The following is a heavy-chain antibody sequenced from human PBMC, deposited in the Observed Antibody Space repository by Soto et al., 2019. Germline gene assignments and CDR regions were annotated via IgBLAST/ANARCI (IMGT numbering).Heavy chain of an antibody. CDR1: GYSFTSYW. Sequence: PGEALKISWKGSGYSFTSYWIGWVRQMPGKGLEWMGIIYPGDSDTRYSPSFQGQVTISADKSISTAYLQWSSLKASDTAMYYCAREVAAGGVPDAFDIWGQGTMVTVSS. V-gene: IGHV5-51*01. CDR3: AREVAAGGVPDAFDI. J-gene: IGHJ3*02. D-gene: IGHD6-13*01. CDR2: IYPGDSDT.